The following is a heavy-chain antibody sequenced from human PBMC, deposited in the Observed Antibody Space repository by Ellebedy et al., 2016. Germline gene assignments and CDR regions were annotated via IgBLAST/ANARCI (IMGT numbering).Heavy chain of an antibody. CDR1: GFTFSSYA. CDR3: ARGALYCSSTSCFTYYFDY. V-gene: IGHV3-30-3*01. CDR2: ISYDGSNK. J-gene: IGHJ4*02. D-gene: IGHD2-2*02. Sequence: GESLKISXVGSGFTFSSYALHWVRQAPGKGLEWVAVISYDGSNKYYADSVKGRFTISRDNSKNTLYLQMNSLRAEDTAVYYCARGALYCSSTSCFTYYFDYWGQGTLVTVSS.